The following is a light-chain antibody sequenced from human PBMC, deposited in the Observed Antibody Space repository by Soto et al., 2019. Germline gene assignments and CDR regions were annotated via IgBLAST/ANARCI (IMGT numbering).Light chain of an antibody. J-gene: IGLJ3*02. CDR2: ELT. V-gene: IGLV2-8*01. CDR1: SY. CDR3: ASYAGNIWV. Sequence: QSALTQPPSASGSPGQSVTISCTATSYVSWYQQHPGKAPRRIIYELTKRPSGVPDRFSGSTSGNTASLTVSGLQADDEADYYCASYAGNIWVFGGGTNLTVL.